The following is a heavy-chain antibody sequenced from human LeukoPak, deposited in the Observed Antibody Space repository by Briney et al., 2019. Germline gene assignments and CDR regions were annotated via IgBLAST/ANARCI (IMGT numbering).Heavy chain of an antibody. D-gene: IGHD4-23*01. CDR2: ISAYNGNT. V-gene: IGHV1-18*01. CDR1: GYTFTSYG. Sequence: GASVKVSCKASGYTFTSYGISWVRQAPGQGLEWMGWISAYNGNTNYAQKLQGRVTMTTDTSTSTAYMELRSLRSDDTAVYYCARDLSKSLTTVVTSDYMDVWGKGTTVTVSS. J-gene: IGHJ6*03. CDR3: ARDLSKSLTTVVTSDYMDV.